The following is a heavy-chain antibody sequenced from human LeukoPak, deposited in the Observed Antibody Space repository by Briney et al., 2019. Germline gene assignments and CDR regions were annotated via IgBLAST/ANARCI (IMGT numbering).Heavy chain of an antibody. J-gene: IGHJ5*02. Sequence: PGGSLRLSCAASGFTFSSYAMSWVRQAPGKGLEWVSAISGSGGSTYYADSVKGRFTISRDNSKNTLYLQMNSLKTEDTAVYYCTKRKHIVVVAWGQGTLVTVSS. CDR3: TKRKHIVVVA. D-gene: IGHD2-21*01. CDR1: GFTFSSYA. V-gene: IGHV3-23*01. CDR2: ISGSGGST.